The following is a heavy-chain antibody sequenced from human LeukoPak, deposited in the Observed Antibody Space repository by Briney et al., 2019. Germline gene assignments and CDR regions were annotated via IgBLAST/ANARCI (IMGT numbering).Heavy chain of an antibody. CDR1: GFTVSSNY. V-gene: IGHV3-53*01. J-gene: IGHJ4*02. CDR3: ARHRTGGVVDY. D-gene: IGHD3-16*01. CDR2: IHSDGST. Sequence: PGGSLRLSCAASGFTVSSNYMSWVRQAPGKGLEWVSVIHSDGSTFYADSVKGRFTISRDNSKNTLYLQMNSLRAEDTAVYYCARHRTGGVVDYWGQGTLVPVSS.